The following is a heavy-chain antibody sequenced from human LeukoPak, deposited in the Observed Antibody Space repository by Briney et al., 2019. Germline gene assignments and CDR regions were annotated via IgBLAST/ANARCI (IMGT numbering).Heavy chain of an antibody. Sequence: SETLSLTCTVSGGSISSSSYYWGWIRQPPGKGLEWIGSIYYSGSTYYNPSLKSRVTISVDTSKNQFSLKLSSVTAADTAVYYCARTPSYRYRWGAFDIWGQGTMVTVSS. CDR3: ARTPSYRYRWGAFDI. D-gene: IGHD4-23*01. J-gene: IGHJ3*02. CDR2: IYYSGST. CDR1: GGSISSSSYY. V-gene: IGHV4-39*07.